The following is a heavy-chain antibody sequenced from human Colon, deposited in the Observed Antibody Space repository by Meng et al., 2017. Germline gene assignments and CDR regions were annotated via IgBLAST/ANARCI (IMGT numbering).Heavy chain of an antibody. CDR2: MYYSGSP. CDR3: AAAATALGY. Sequence: HLQLQESGPLLVKPSETLSLTCTVSGDSITSSSYFWAWIRQPPGKGLEWIGNMYYSGSPDYNPSLKSRVTISVDTSKNQFSLKLTSVTAADTAVYYCAAAATALGYWGQGTLVTVSS. CDR1: GDSITSSSYF. V-gene: IGHV4-39*01. J-gene: IGHJ4*02. D-gene: IGHD6-25*01.